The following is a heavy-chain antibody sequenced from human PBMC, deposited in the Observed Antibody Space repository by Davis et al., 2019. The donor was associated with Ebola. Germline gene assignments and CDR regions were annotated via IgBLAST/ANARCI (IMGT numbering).Heavy chain of an antibody. D-gene: IGHD3-22*01. Sequence: PSETLSLTCTVSGGSISSYYWSWIRQPAGKGLEWIGRIYTTGSTNYNPSLKSRVAMSVDTSKNQFPLKLSSVTAADTAVYYCAREGSFSDSSGFYTTPLDSWGQGTLVTVSS. CDR2: IYTTGST. CDR3: AREGSFSDSSGFYTTPLDS. CDR1: GGSISSYY. V-gene: IGHV4-4*07. J-gene: IGHJ4*02.